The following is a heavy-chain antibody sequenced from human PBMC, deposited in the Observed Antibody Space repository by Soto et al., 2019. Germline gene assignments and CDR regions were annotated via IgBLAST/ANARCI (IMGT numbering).Heavy chain of an antibody. D-gene: IGHD2-15*01. CDR3: ARRYGGTFDY. CDR2: IYYSGST. J-gene: IGHJ4*02. CDR1: CGPISSSSYY. Sequence: PSGTLSLPCTVSCGPISSSSYYWGWIRQPPGKGLEWIGSIYYSGSTNYNPSLKSRVTISVDTSKNQFSLKLSSVTAADTAVYYCARRYGGTFDYWGQGTLVTVSS. V-gene: IGHV4-39*07.